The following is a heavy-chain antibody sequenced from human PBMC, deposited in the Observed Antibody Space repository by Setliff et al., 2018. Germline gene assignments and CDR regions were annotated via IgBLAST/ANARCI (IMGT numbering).Heavy chain of an antibody. V-gene: IGHV3-11*04. J-gene: IGHJ4*02. D-gene: IGHD3-3*01. CDR3: GRVYNFYDFWSGYYGGYYFDY. Sequence: GGSLRLSCAASGFTFSDYYMSWIRQAPGKGLEWVSYISRGGSTIHYADPVKGRFTISRDNAKNSLYLQMNSLRAEDTALYYCGRVYNFYDFWSGYYGGYYFDYWGQGTLVTVSS. CDR1: GFTFSDYY. CDR2: ISRGGSTI.